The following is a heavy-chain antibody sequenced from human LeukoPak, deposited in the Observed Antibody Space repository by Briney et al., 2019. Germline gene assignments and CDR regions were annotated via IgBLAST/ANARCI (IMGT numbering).Heavy chain of an antibody. J-gene: IGHJ4*02. Sequence: GGSLRLSCAASGFTFDDYAMHWVRQAPGEGLEWVSLISGDGGSTYYADSVKGRFTISRDNSKNSLYLQMNSLRTEDTALYYCAKGHSGYDYSGLRYWGQGTLVTVSS. CDR1: GFTFDDYA. D-gene: IGHD5-12*01. CDR3: AKGHSGYDYSGLRY. V-gene: IGHV3-43*02. CDR2: ISGDGGST.